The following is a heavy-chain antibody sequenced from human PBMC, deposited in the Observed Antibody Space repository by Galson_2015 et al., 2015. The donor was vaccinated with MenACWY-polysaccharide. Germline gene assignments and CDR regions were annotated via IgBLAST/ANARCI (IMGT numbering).Heavy chain of an antibody. CDR1: GFTFSSYS. J-gene: IGHJ6*04. V-gene: IGHV3-30*18. D-gene: IGHD2-2*01. Sequence: SLRLSCAASGFTFSSYSMNWVRQAPGKGLEWVAVISYDGSNKYYADSVKGRFTISRDNSKNTLYLQMNSLRAEDTAVYYCAKDLDIVVVLAANAMDVWGKGTTVTVSS. CDR2: ISYDGSNK. CDR3: AKDLDIVVVLAANAMDV.